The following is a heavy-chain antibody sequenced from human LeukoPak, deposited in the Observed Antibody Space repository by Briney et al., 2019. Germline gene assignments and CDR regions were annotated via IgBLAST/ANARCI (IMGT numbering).Heavy chain of an antibody. J-gene: IGHJ4*02. CDR1: GGSFSGYY. Sequence: SETLSLTCAVYGGSFSGYYWSWIRQPPGKGLGWIGEINHSGSTNYNPSLKSRVTISVDTSKNQFSLKLSSVTAADTAVYYCARGSVYYGSGSYDYWGQGTLVTVSS. CDR3: ARGSVYYGSGSYDY. V-gene: IGHV4-34*01. D-gene: IGHD3-10*01. CDR2: INHSGST.